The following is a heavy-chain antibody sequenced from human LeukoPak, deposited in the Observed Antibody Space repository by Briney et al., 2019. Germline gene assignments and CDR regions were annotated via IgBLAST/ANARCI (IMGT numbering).Heavy chain of an antibody. CDR2: ISFDGTDA. Sequence: GTSLRLSCAASGFTFSSYAIHWVRQAPGKGLEWVAVISFDGTDAFYADSVKGRFTISRDNSKNTLYLQMNSLRADDTAVYYCARVLRHIVVVTGYYYMDVWGKGTTVTISS. CDR1: GFTFSSYA. CDR3: ARVLRHIVVVTGYYYMDV. V-gene: IGHV3-30*04. J-gene: IGHJ6*03. D-gene: IGHD2-21*02.